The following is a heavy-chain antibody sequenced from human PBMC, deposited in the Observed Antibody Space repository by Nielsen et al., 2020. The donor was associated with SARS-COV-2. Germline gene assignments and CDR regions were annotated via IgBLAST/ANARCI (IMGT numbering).Heavy chain of an antibody. CDR2: INPNSGGT. D-gene: IGHD3-3*01. J-gene: IGHJ6*02. CDR1: GYTFTGYY. Sequence: ASVKVSCKASGYTFTGYYMHWVRQAPGQGLEWMGWINPNSGGTNYAQKFQGWVTMTRDTSISTAYMELSRLRSDDTAVYYCARLPQNYDFWSVNYYYYGMDVWGQGTTVTVSS. V-gene: IGHV1-2*04. CDR3: ARLPQNYDFWSVNYYYYGMDV.